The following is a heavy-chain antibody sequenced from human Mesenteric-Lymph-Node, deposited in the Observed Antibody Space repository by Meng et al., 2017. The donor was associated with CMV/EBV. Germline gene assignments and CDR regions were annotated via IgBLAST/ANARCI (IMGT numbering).Heavy chain of an antibody. CDR2: IIPILGIA. CDR1: GGTFSSYA. Sequence: ASGGTFSSYAISWLRQAPGQGLEWMGRIIPILGIANYAQKFQGRVTITADKSTSTAYMELSSLRSEDTAVYYCASPRGGYNSVFDYWGQGTLVTVSS. CDR3: ASPRGGYNSVFDY. J-gene: IGHJ4*02. V-gene: IGHV1-69*04. D-gene: IGHD5-24*01.